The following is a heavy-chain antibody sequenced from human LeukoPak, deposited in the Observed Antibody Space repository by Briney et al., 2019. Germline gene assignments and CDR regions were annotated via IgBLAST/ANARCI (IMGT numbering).Heavy chain of an antibody. V-gene: IGHV3-23*01. Sequence: PGGSLRLSCAASGFTFSSNAMSWVRQAPGRGLEWVSAISGSGDSTYYADSVKGRFTISRDNSKNTLYLLMNSLRAEDTAVYYCAKVVPYWKVDYWGQGTLVTVSS. CDR3: AKVVPYWKVDY. D-gene: IGHD1-1*01. CDR2: ISGSGDST. J-gene: IGHJ4*02. CDR1: GFTFSSNA.